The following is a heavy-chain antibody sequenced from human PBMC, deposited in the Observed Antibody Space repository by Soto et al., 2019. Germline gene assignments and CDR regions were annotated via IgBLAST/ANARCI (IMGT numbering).Heavy chain of an antibody. CDR3: ASHLAGYSSSWGVLAYYYYYMDV. J-gene: IGHJ6*03. Sequence: SETLSLTCAVYGGSFSGYYWSLIRQPPGKGLEWIGEINHSGSTNYNPSLKSRVTISVDTSKNQFSLKLSSVTAADTAVYYCASHLAGYSSSWGVLAYYYYYMDVWGKGTTVTVSS. D-gene: IGHD6-13*01. CDR1: GGSFSGYY. CDR2: INHSGST. V-gene: IGHV4-34*01.